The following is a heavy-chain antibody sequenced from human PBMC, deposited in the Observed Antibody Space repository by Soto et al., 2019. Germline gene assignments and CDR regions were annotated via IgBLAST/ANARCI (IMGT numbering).Heavy chain of an antibody. J-gene: IGHJ6*02. V-gene: IGHV3-9*01. Sequence: GGSLRLSCVASGFMFDDYAMHWVRQGPGKGLEWVSGISWNSNSIGYADSVKGRFTTARDNAKNSLYLQMDSLRPEDTARYYCTKANVSSSWYYYYGMDVWGQGTTVTVSS. D-gene: IGHD6-6*01. CDR1: GFMFDDYA. CDR2: ISWNSNSI. CDR3: TKANVSSSWYYYYGMDV.